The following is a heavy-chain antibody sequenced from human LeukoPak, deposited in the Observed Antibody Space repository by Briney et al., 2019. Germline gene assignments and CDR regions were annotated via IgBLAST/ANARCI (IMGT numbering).Heavy chain of an antibody. CDR1: GGSFSGYY. J-gene: IGHJ3*02. Sequence: SETLSLTCAVYGGSFSGYYWSWIRQPPGKGLEWIGEINHSGSTNYNPSLKSRVTISVDTSKNQSSLKLSSVTAADTAVYYCARTDFWSGNDAFDIWGQGTMVTVSS. V-gene: IGHV4-34*01. CDR2: INHSGST. CDR3: ARTDFWSGNDAFDI. D-gene: IGHD3-3*01.